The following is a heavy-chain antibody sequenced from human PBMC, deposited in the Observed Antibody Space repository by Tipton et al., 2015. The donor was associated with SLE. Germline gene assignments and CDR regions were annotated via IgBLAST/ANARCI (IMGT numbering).Heavy chain of an antibody. CDR1: GFTFSSYW. D-gene: IGHD3-9*01. CDR2: INSDGSST. V-gene: IGHV3-74*01. J-gene: IGHJ4*02. CDR3: ARDRYDILTGYYQNAFDY. Sequence: GSLRLSCAASGFTFSSYWMHWVRQAPGKGLVWVSRINSDGSSTSYADSVKGRFTISRDNAKNTLYLQMNSLRAEDTAVYYCARDRYDILTGYYQNAFDYWGQGTLVTVSS.